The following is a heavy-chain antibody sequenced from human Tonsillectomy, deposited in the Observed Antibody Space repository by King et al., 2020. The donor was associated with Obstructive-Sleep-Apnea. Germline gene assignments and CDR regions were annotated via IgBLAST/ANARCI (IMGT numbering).Heavy chain of an antibody. CDR3: ARSKGPGAFDI. V-gene: IGHV1-8*01. J-gene: IGHJ3*02. CDR2: MNLNSGST. Sequence: QLVQSGAEVKKPVASVKVSCKASGYTFTSYDINWVRQATGRGLEWMAWMNLNSGSTVYAQKFQGRVTMTRSTSNSTAYMDLSRMQSEDTAVYYCARSKGPGAFDIWGQGTMVIVSS. CDR1: GYTFTSYD.